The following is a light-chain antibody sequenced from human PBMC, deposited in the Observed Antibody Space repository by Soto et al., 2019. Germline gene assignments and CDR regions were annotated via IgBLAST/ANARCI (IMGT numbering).Light chain of an antibody. V-gene: IGKV3-20*01. Sequence: DIVLTQSPRTLSSSPGERPTRSCRASQSVRSSYLAWYQQKPGQAPRLLMYGASSRATGIPDRFSGSRSGTDFTLTISRLEHEDFAVYYCQLYGTSTWTFGQGTKVDIK. CDR3: QLYGTSTWT. CDR2: GAS. CDR1: QSVRSSY. J-gene: IGKJ1*01.